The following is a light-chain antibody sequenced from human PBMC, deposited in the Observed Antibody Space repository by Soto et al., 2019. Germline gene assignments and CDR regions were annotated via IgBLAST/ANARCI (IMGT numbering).Light chain of an antibody. V-gene: IGKV3-20*01. J-gene: IGKJ4*01. CDR2: GAS. CDR1: QSVSSSY. Sequence: EIVLTQSPGTLSLSPGERATLSCRASQSVSSSYLAWYQQKPGQAPRLLIYGASSRATGSPDRFSGSGSGTDFTLTISRLEPEDFGVYYCQQYGSSPQLTFGGGTKVEIK. CDR3: QQYGSSPQLT.